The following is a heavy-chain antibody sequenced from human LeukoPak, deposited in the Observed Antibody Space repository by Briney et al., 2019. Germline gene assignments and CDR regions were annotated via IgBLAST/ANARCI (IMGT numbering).Heavy chain of an antibody. CDR3: ASLKDCSGGSCYPDD. CDR2: IYYSGST. J-gene: IGHJ4*02. Sequence: SETLSLTCTVSGGSISSSSYYWGWIRQPPGKGLEWIGSIYYSGSTYYNPSLKSRVTISVDTSKNQFSLKLSSVTAADTAVYYCASLKDCSGGSCYPDDWGQGTLVTVSS. D-gene: IGHD2-15*01. CDR1: GGSISSSSYY. V-gene: IGHV4-39*01.